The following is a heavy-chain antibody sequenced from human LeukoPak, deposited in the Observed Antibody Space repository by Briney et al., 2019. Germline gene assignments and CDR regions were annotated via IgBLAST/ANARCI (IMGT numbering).Heavy chain of an antibody. CDR2: INPNSGGT. CDR3: AREGIYSSSWYFDY. V-gene: IGHV1-2*02. J-gene: IGHJ4*02. Sequence: ASVKVSCKASGYTFTGYYMHWVRQAPGQGLEWMGWINPNSGGTNYAQKFQGRVTMTRDTSISTAYMELSRLRSDDTAVYYCAREGIYSSSWYFDYWGQGTLVTVSS. CDR1: GYTFTGYY. D-gene: IGHD6-13*01.